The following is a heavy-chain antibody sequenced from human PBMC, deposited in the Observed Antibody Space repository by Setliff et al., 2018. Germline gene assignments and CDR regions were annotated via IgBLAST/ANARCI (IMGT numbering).Heavy chain of an antibody. CDR1: GGSISNFY. CDR2: ISPGRSI. Sequence: SETLSLTCSVSGGSISNFYWSWIRQPPGKGLEWIGSISPGRSINYNPSLRSRVTISGDTSKNQISLNLSSGTAADTAVYYCASRSGVVEDPPRQVILDDGFDIWGQGTMVTVSS. D-gene: IGHD2-15*01. CDR3: ASRSGVVEDPPRQVILDDGFDI. J-gene: IGHJ3*02. V-gene: IGHV4-4*08.